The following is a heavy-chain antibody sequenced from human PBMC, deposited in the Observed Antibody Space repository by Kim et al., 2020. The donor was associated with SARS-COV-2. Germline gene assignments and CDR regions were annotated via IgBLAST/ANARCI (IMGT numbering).Heavy chain of an antibody. Sequence: AESMKGQSTISRDDAKNTLDLQMNSLRDEDTAVYYCARRAYSSGWWYFDYWGQRILVTVSS. V-gene: IGHV3-74*01. CDR3: ARRAYSSGWWYFDY. J-gene: IGHJ4*02. D-gene: IGHD6-19*01.